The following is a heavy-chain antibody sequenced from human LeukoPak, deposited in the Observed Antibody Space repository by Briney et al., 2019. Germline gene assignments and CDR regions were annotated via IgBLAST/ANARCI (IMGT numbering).Heavy chain of an antibody. CDR1: GFTFSSYS. CDR3: AGNGEYGGSSWPPYYGMDV. Sequence: PGGSLRLSCAASGFTFSSYSLSWVRQAPGKGLEWVSSISSSSSYIYYADSVKGRFTISRDNAKNSLYLQINSLRAEDTAVYYCAGNGEYGGSSWPPYYGMDVWGQGTTVTVSS. CDR2: ISSSSSYI. D-gene: IGHD6-13*01. J-gene: IGHJ6*02. V-gene: IGHV3-21*01.